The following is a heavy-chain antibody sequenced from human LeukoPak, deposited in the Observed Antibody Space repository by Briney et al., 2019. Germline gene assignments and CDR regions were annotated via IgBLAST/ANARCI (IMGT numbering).Heavy chain of an antibody. J-gene: IGHJ3*02. CDR1: GGSINNYY. CDR2: IYTRGST. CDR3: ARVRGGYNRPDAFDI. V-gene: IGHV4-4*07. Sequence: PSETLSLTCTVSGGSINNYYWSWIRQPAGKGLEWIGRIYTRGSTNYNPSLKSRVTISVDTSKNQFSLKLSSVTAADTAVYYCARVRGGYNRPDAFDIWGQGTMVTVSS. D-gene: IGHD5-24*01.